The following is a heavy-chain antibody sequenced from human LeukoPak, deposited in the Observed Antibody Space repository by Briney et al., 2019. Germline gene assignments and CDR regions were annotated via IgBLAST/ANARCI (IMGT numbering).Heavy chain of an antibody. CDR1: GFTFSSYC. J-gene: IGHJ5*02. CDR2: ISSSRSTI. V-gene: IGHV3-48*04. D-gene: IGHD6-19*01. Sequence: GGSLRLSCAASGFTFSSYCMNWVRQAPGKGLEWVSYISSSRSTIYYADSVKGRFTISRDNAKNSLFLQMNSLRAEDTAMYYCARGQYSSGWYFNWFDPWGQGTQVTVSS. CDR3: ARGQYSSGWYFNWFDP.